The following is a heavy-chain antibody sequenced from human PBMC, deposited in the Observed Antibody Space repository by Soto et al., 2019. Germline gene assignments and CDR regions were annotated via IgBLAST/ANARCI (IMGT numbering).Heavy chain of an antibody. D-gene: IGHD6-6*01. CDR3: ARDRHNNFFDP. Sequence: QVQLQESGPGLVKPSQTLSLTCTVSGASMSSGGCYWTWIRQSPGKGLEWIGYIYYSGSTYYNPSLESRVAISLDTSRSQFSLTLHSVTAADTAIYYCARDRHNNFFDPWGQGTLVTVSS. CDR1: GASMSSGGCY. J-gene: IGHJ5*02. V-gene: IGHV4-31*03. CDR2: IYYSGST.